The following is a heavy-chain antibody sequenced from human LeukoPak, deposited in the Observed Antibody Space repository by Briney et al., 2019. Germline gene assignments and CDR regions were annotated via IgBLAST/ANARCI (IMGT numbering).Heavy chain of an antibody. CDR3: ARVRAYYGSGSYSLDYYYYYMDV. Sequence: SETLPLTCTVSGVSISSGGYYWSWIRQHPGKGLEWIGYIYYSGSTYYNPSLKSRVTISVDTSKNQFSLKLSSVTAADTAVYYCARVRAYYGSGSYSLDYYYYYMDVWGKGTTVTVSS. V-gene: IGHV4-31*03. D-gene: IGHD3-10*01. CDR2: IYYSGST. CDR1: GVSISSGGYY. J-gene: IGHJ6*03.